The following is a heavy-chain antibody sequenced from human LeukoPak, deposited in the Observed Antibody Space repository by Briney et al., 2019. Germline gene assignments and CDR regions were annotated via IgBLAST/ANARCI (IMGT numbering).Heavy chain of an antibody. Sequence: GGSLRLSCAASGFTFDTYSMNWVRQAPGKGLEWVSYISSSSSAIYYADSVKGRFTISRDNAKNSLYLQMNSLRAEDTAVYYCARVGRNYFDYWGQGTLVTVSS. V-gene: IGHV3-48*04. CDR2: ISSSSSAI. CDR3: ARVGRNYFDY. J-gene: IGHJ4*02. CDR1: GFTFDTYS. D-gene: IGHD3-10*01.